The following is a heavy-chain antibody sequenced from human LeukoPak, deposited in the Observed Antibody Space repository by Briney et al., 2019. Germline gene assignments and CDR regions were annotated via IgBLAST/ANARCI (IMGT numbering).Heavy chain of an antibody. CDR2: IYYSGST. D-gene: IGHD2-2*01. Sequence: SETLSLTCTVSGGSISSYYWSWIRQPPGKGLEWIGSIYYSGSTYYNPSLKSRVTISVDTSKNQFSLKLSSVTAADTAVYYCASGGVPAAPEYWGQGTLVTVSS. V-gene: IGHV4-59*12. CDR3: ASGGVPAAPEY. J-gene: IGHJ4*02. CDR1: GGSISSYY.